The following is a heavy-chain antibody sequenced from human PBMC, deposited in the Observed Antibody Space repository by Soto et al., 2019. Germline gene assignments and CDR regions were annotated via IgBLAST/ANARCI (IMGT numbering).Heavy chain of an antibody. D-gene: IGHD5-12*01. CDR1: GGTFTNYA. CDR3: ARPVEMATISRSYLFY. J-gene: IGHJ4*02. CDR2: IIPIFGTP. Sequence: GASVKVSCKASGGTFTNYAFSWVRQAPGQGLEWMGGIIPIFGTPDYAQKFQGRVTITADESTSTAYLDLSSLRSEDTAVYYCARPVEMATISRSYLFYWGQGTLVTVSS. V-gene: IGHV1-69*13.